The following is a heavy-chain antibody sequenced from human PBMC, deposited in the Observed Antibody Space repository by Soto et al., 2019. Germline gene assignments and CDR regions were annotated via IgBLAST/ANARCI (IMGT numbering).Heavy chain of an antibody. Sequence: SETLSLTCTVSGGSISSGGYYWSWIRQHPGKGLEWIGYIYYSGNTYYNPSLKSRVTISVDTSKNQFSLKLSSVTAAYTAVYYCATYGSGTYKPTTFDYWGQGTLVTVSS. J-gene: IGHJ4*02. V-gene: IGHV4-31*03. CDR3: ATYGSGTYKPTTFDY. CDR2: IYYSGNT. CDR1: GGSISSGGYY. D-gene: IGHD3-10*01.